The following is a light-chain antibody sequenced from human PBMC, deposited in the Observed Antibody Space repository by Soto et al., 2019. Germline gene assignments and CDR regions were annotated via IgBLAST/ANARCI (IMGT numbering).Light chain of an antibody. CDR1: QGISSN. J-gene: IGKJ5*01. Sequence: DIHLTQSPSCLSAAIGDRVTITFRASQGISSNLAWYQQKPGKAPKLLIYAASTLQSGVPSRFSGNGSGTEFTLTISSLQPEDFATYYCQQFNSYPITFGQGTRLEI. CDR3: QQFNSYPIT. CDR2: AAS. V-gene: IGKV1-9*01.